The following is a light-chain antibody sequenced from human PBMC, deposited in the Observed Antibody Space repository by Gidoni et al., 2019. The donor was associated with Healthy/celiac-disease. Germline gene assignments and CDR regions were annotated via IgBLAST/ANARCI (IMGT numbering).Light chain of an antibody. CDR3: QQYGSSRWT. CDR1: QSVSTSY. J-gene: IGKJ2*02. V-gene: IGKV3-20*01. Sequence: EIVLTQSPGTLSLSPGERATLSCSASQSVSTSYLAWYQQKPGQAPSLLIYGASSSATGIPDRFSGSVSGTDFTLTISRLEPEDFAVYYCQQYGSSRWTFGQVTKLEIK. CDR2: GAS.